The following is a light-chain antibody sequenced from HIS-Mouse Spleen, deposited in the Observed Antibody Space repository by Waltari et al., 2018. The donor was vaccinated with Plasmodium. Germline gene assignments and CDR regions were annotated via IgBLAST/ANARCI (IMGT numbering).Light chain of an antibody. Sequence: EIVMTQSPATLSVSPGERATLSCRASQSVSSNVACDQRQPGQAPRLLIYGSSTRANGIPARFRGSGSGTEFTLTISSLQSEDFAVYYCQQYNNWSFTFGPGTKVDIK. CDR2: GSS. CDR1: QSVSSN. J-gene: IGKJ3*01. V-gene: IGKV3-15*01. CDR3: QQYNNWSFT.